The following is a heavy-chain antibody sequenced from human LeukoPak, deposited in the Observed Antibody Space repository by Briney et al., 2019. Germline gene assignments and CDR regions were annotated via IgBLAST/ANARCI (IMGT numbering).Heavy chain of an antibody. D-gene: IGHD4-17*01. CDR1: GYEFTTTW. Sequence: PRESLTICCLTSGYEFTTTWIGCVRQMPGKGLEWMGIIYPTNSITRYSPTFQGHVRISVDTSINTAYLQWASLRPSDTAMYFCARLAPDYADYWFDPWGQGTLVTVSS. J-gene: IGHJ5*02. CDR2: IYPTNSIT. CDR3: ARLAPDYADYWFDP. V-gene: IGHV5-51*01.